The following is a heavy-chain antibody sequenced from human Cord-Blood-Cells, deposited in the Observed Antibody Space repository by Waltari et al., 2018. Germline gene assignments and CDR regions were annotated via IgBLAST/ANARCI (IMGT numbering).Heavy chain of an antibody. J-gene: IGHJ4*02. CDR2: INHSGST. V-gene: IGHV4-34*01. D-gene: IGHD2-2*01. Sequence: QVQLQQWGAGLLKPSETLSLTCAVYGGSFSGYYLRRTRQLPGKGLEWIGEINHSGSTNYNPSLKSRVTISVDTSKNQFSLKLSSVTAADTAVYYCARAVGGGYCSSTSCYYFDYWGQGTLVTVSS. CDR3: ARAVGGGYCSSTSCYYFDY. CDR1: GGSFSGYY.